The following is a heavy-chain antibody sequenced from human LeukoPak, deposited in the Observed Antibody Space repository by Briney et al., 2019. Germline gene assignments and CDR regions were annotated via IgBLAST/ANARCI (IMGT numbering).Heavy chain of an antibody. D-gene: IGHD1-14*01. CDR2: ISTYKGNT. Sequence: GASVKVSCKASGYTFTNYDISWVRQAPGQGLEWMGWISTYKGNTNYAQKFQGRLTLTTDTSTNTAYMELRSLRSDDTAVYFCARPEPLDWYFDLWGRGTLVTVSS. J-gene: IGHJ2*01. CDR3: ARPEPLDWYFDL. V-gene: IGHV1-18*01. CDR1: GYTFTNYD.